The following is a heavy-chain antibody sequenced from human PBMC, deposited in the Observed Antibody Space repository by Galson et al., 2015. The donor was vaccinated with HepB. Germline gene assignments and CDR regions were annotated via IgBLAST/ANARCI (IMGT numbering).Heavy chain of an antibody. CDR3: ARDWSPNMPNYFDY. J-gene: IGHJ4*02. CDR1: GFTFSSYS. Sequence: SLRLSCAASGFTFSSYSMNWVRQAPGKGLEWVSSCSGRSTYIYYADSVKGRFTISRDNAKNSLYLQMNSLRAEDTAVYYCARDWSPNMPNYFDYWGQGTLVTVSS. V-gene: IGHV3-21*01. D-gene: IGHD2-2*01. CDR2: CSGRSTYI.